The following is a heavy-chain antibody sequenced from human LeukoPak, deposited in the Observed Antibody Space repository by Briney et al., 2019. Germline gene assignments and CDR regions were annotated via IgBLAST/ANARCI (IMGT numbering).Heavy chain of an antibody. Sequence: SETLSLTCTVSGGSISSYYWSWIRQPPGKGLEWIGYIYYSGSTNYNPSLKSRVTISVDTSKNQFSLKLSSVTAADTAVYYCARHGGSSGWSDAFDIWGQGTMVTVSS. J-gene: IGHJ3*02. CDR2: IYYSGST. V-gene: IGHV4-59*08. CDR3: ARHGGSSGWSDAFDI. CDR1: GGSISSYY. D-gene: IGHD6-19*01.